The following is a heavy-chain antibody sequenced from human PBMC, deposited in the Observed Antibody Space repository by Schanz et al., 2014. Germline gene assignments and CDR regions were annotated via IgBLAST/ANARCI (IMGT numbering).Heavy chain of an antibody. CDR1: GITLSGYG. D-gene: IGHD6-13*01. CDR2: ISFDGRNT. V-gene: IGHV3-30*18. Sequence: QVQLVESGGGVVQPGRSLRLSCAASGITLSGYGLHWVRQAPGKGLEWVGFISFDGRNTSYAHSVKGRFAISRDNSKNTVKLQMNSLRAEDTAMYYCAKEKEEVAADGSCFDYWGQGTLVTVSS. J-gene: IGHJ4*02. CDR3: AKEKEEVAADGSCFDY.